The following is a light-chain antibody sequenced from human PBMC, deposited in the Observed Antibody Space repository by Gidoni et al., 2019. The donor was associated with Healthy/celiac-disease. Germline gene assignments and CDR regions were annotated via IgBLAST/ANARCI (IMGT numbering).Light chain of an antibody. CDR3: QQYGSSPWT. Sequence: EIVLTQSPGTLSLSPGERDTLSCRASQSVSSSYLAWYQQKPGQAPRLLIYGASSRSTGIPDRFSGSGSGTDFTLTISRLEPEDFAVYYCQQYGSSPWTFXXXTKVEIK. CDR2: GAS. CDR1: QSVSSSY. V-gene: IGKV3-20*01. J-gene: IGKJ1*01.